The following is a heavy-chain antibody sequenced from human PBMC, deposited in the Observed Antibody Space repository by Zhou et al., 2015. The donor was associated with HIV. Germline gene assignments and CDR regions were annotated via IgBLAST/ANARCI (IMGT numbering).Heavy chain of an antibody. J-gene: IGHJ6*03. CDR2: ITWDGGST. Sequence: EVQLVESGGRCGTAGGGSLRLSCAASGFTFDDFAMHWVRQAPGKGLEWVSLITWDGGSTSYADSVKGRFTISRDNSKTSLYLQMNSLRPEDTAFYYCVRPGEWSLPYYMSVWGKGTTVIVSS. CDR3: VRPGEWSLPYYMSV. D-gene: IGHD3-3*01. CDR1: GFTFDDFA. V-gene: IGHV3-43D*03.